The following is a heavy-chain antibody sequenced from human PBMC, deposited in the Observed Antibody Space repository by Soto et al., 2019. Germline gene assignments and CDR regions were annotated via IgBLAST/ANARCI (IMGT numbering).Heavy chain of an antibody. V-gene: IGHV1-3*05. CDR3: XXXXXXXVXX. Sequence: QVQLVQSGAEEKKPGASVKVSCKASGYTFTKYAMHWVRQAPGQSLEWMGWINAGNGNTKYSQKFQGRVTITRDTSASTXYXXXXXXXXXXXXXXXXXXXXXXXVXXWGQGTLVTVSS. CDR1: GYTFTKYA. CDR2: INAGNGNT. J-gene: IGHJ4*02.